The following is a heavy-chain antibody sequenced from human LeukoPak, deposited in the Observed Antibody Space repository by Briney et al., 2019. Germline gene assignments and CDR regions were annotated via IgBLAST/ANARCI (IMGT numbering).Heavy chain of an antibody. CDR1: GFTFSSYA. CDR2: ISYDGSNK. J-gene: IGHJ4*02. D-gene: IGHD3-22*01. V-gene: IGHV3-30-3*01. Sequence: GGSLRLSCAASGFTFSSYAMHWVRQAPGKGLEWVAVISYDGSNKYYADSVKGRFTISRDNSKNTLYLQMNSLRAEGTAVYYCARVDSSGSLDYWGQGTLVTVSS. CDR3: ARVDSSGSLDY.